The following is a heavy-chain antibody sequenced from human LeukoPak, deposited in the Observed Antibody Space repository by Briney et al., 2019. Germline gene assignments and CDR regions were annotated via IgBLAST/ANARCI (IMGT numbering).Heavy chain of an antibody. V-gene: IGHV3-9*01. Sequence: GGSLRLSCAASGFTFDDYAMHWVRQAPGKGLEWVSGISWNSGSIGYADSVKGRFTISRDNAKNSLYLQMNSLRAEDTALYYCAKALYSSGWPEIDYWGQGTLVTVSS. D-gene: IGHD6-19*01. CDR2: ISWNSGSI. CDR3: AKALYSSGWPEIDY. CDR1: GFTFDDYA. J-gene: IGHJ4*02.